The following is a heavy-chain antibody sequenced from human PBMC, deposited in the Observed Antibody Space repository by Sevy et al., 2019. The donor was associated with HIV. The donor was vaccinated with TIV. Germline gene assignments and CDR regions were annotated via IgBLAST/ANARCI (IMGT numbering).Heavy chain of an antibody. J-gene: IGHJ5*02. Sequence: GGSLRLSCAASGFTFDDYAMHWVRQAPGKGLEWVSGISWNSGSIGYADSVKGRFTISRDNAKNSLYLQMNSLRAEDTAWYYCAKDIDGYYYDSSGRYNWFDPWGQGTLVTVSS. CDR2: ISWNSGSI. CDR3: AKDIDGYYYDSSGRYNWFDP. V-gene: IGHV3-9*01. D-gene: IGHD3-22*01. CDR1: GFTFDDYA.